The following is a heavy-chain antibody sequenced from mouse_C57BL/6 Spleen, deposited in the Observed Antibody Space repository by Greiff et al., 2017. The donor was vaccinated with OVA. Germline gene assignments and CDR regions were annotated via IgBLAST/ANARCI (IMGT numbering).Heavy chain of an antibody. J-gene: IGHJ2*01. V-gene: IGHV5-16*01. D-gene: IGHD2-5*01. Sequence: EVQVVESEGGLVQPGSSMPLSFPASVFPFRDSYMAWVRQVPEKGLEWVANINYDGSSTYYLDSLKSRFIISRDNAKNILYLQMSSLKSEDTATYYCARSAYYSNYFDYWGQGTTLTVSS. CDR2: INYDGSST. CDR3: ARSAYYSNYFDY. CDR1: VFPFRDSY.